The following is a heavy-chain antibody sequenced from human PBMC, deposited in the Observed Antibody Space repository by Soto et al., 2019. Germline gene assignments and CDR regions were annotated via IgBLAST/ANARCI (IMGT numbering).Heavy chain of an antibody. CDR1: GFIFSTYV. J-gene: IGHJ3*02. CDR2: ISYDGRNK. CDR3: AREYDSSGYGYDAFNI. Sequence: QVQLVESGGGVVQPGRSLRLSCAASGFIFSTYVMHWARQAPGKGLEWVTFISYDGRNKYYADSVKDRFTISRDNAKNTMYLLMNSLRTEDTDVYYCAREYDSSGYGYDAFNIWGQGTMVTVSS. D-gene: IGHD3-22*01. V-gene: IGHV3-30*03.